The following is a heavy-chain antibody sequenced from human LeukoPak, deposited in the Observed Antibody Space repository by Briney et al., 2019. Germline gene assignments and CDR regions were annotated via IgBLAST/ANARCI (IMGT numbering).Heavy chain of an antibody. CDR3: ARVSSSSWFGPFDY. CDR1: GGSLNRYY. D-gene: IGHD6-13*01. Sequence: SETLSLTSTVSGGSLNRYYWTSIPPPPGKGLERIGYMHDSGNTNYNTSLKNRVTISVVTSKSHFSLKLSAVTAADTAVYYCARVSSSSWFGPFDYWGQGTLATVSS. CDR2: MHDSGNT. V-gene: IGHV4-59*01. J-gene: IGHJ4*02.